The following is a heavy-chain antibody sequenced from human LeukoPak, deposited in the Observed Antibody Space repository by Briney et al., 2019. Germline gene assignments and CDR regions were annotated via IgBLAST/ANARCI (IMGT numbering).Heavy chain of an antibody. Sequence: TSETLSLTCTVSGGSISSYYWIWIRQPPGKGLEWIGYIYYSGSTNYNPSLKSRVTMSVDTSKNQFSLKLSSVTAADTAVYYCARDIPSYGGEFDYWGQGTLVTVSS. D-gene: IGHD4-23*01. J-gene: IGHJ4*02. CDR3: ARDIPSYGGEFDY. CDR2: IYYSGST. V-gene: IGHV4-59*12. CDR1: GGSISSYY.